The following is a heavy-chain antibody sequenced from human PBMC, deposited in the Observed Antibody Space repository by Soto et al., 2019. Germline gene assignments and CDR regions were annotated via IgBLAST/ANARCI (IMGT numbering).Heavy chain of an antibody. D-gene: IGHD6-13*01. V-gene: IGHV1-2*04. CDR3: ARRKAAAGTTGFDY. Sequence: GPSVKVSCKASGYTFTVYYMHCVRQAPGQGLEWMGWINPNSGGTNYAQKFQGWVTMTRDTSISTAYMELSRLRSDDTAVYYCARRKAAAGTTGFDYWGQGTLVTVSS. J-gene: IGHJ4*02. CDR1: GYTFTVYY. CDR2: INPNSGGT.